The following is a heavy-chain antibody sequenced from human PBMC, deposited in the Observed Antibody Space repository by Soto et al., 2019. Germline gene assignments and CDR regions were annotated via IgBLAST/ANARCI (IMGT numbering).Heavy chain of an antibody. D-gene: IGHD6-6*01. CDR1: GYTFTSHD. V-gene: IGHV1-8*01. CDR3: ARVSSIAARRSFDS. J-gene: IGHJ4*02. Sequence: QVQLVQSGTEVKTPGASVKVSCKASGYTFTSHDINWVRQATGQGLEWMGWLNPYNGKTAYAQRFQGRVTMTWNATTGTVYLELSSLRSEDTAMYYCARVSSIAARRSFDSWGQETLVTVSS. CDR2: LNPYNGKT.